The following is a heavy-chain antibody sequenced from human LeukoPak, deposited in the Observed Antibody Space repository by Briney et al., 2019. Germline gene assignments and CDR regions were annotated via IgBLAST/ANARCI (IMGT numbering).Heavy chain of an antibody. D-gene: IGHD3-9*01. CDR3: AKDAYYDILTGYSTDY. J-gene: IGHJ4*02. Sequence: GGSLRLSCAASGFTFSSYAMSWVRQAPGKGLEWVSAISGSGGGTYYADSVKGRFTISRDNSKNTLYLQMNSLRAEDTAVYYCAKDAYYDILTGYSTDYWGQGTLVTVSS. CDR2: ISGSGGGT. CDR1: GFTFSSYA. V-gene: IGHV3-23*01.